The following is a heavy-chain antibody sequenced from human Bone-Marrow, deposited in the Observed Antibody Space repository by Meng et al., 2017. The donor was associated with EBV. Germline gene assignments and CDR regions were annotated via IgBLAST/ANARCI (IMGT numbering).Heavy chain of an antibody. CDR2: MDPSSGKT. Sequence: VQLVQAGPEVKKPGASVKVSCKSSGYTFTNYDINWVRQAPGQGLEWMGWMDPSSGKTDYSQKFQGRVSMTRDTSISTAYMELSNVISEDTAVYYCAREVYASGSYRSDPWGQGTQVTVSS. V-gene: IGHV1-8*01. J-gene: IGHJ5*02. D-gene: IGHD3-10*01. CDR1: GYTFTNYD. CDR3: AREVYASGSYRSDP.